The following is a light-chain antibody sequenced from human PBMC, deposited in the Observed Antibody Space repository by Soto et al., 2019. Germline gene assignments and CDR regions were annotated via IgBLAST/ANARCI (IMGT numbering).Light chain of an antibody. CDR3: CSYAGSSTLL. J-gene: IGLJ2*01. CDR1: SSDVGGYNL. Sequence: QSALTQPASVSGSPGQSITISCTGTSSDVGGYNLVSWYQQHPGKTPKLMIYEGSKRPSGVSNRFSGSKSSNTASLTISGLQAEDEADYYCCSYAGSSTLLFGGGTKLTVL. V-gene: IGLV2-23*01. CDR2: EGS.